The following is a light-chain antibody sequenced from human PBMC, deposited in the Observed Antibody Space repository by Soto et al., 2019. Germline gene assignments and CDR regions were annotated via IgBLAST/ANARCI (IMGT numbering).Light chain of an antibody. CDR1: QSISSY. J-gene: IGKJ4*01. Sequence: EIVLTQSPATLSLSPGERATLSCRASQSISSYLGWYQQKPGQAPRLLIHDASNRATGIPARFSGSGSGTDFTLTISSLEAEDFAGYYCQQRSSWPLTFGGGTKVEIK. V-gene: IGKV3-11*01. CDR2: DAS. CDR3: QQRSSWPLT.